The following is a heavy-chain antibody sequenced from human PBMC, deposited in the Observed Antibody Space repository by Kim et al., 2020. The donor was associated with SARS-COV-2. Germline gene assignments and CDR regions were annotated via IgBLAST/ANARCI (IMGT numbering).Heavy chain of an antibody. J-gene: IGHJ4*02. Sequence: GGSLRLSCAASGFTFSSYAMSWVRQAPGKGLEWVSAISGSGGSTYYADSVKGRFTISRDNSKNTLYLQMNSLRAEDTAVYYCAKGRRELLFVPWSDYWGQGTLVTVSS. D-gene: IGHD1-26*01. CDR1: GFTFSSYA. CDR2: ISGSGGST. V-gene: IGHV3-23*01. CDR3: AKGRRELLFVPWSDY.